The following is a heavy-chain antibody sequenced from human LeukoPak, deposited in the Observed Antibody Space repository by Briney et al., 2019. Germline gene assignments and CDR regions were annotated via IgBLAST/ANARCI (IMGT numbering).Heavy chain of an antibody. D-gene: IGHD7-27*01. CDR1: GGSISSSSYY. Sequence: SETLSLTCTVSGGSISSSSYYWGWIRQPPGKGLEWIGSIYYSGSTNYNPSLKSRVTISVDTSKNQFSLKLSSVTAADTAVYYCARGSIWGSSDYWGQGTLVTVSS. CDR2: IYYSGST. CDR3: ARGSIWGSSDY. V-gene: IGHV4-39*07. J-gene: IGHJ4*02.